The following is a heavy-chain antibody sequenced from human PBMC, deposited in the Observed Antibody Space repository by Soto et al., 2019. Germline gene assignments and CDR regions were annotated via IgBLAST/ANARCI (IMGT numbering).Heavy chain of an antibody. J-gene: IGHJ6*03. D-gene: IGHD6-19*01. Sequence: SVKVSCKASGGTFSSYTISWVRQAPGQGLEWMGRIIPILGIANYAQKFQGRVTITADKSTSTAYMELSSLRSEDTAVYYCARAVAGAGYYYYYMDVWVKGTTVTVSS. CDR2: IIPILGIA. CDR1: GGTFSSYT. V-gene: IGHV1-69*02. CDR3: ARAVAGAGYYYYYMDV.